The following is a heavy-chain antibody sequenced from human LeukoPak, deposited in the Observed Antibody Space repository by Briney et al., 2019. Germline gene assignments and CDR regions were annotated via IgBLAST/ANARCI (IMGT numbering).Heavy chain of an antibody. D-gene: IGHD6-13*01. Sequence: GRSLRLSCAASGFTFSSYAMHWVRQAPGKGLEWVAFISYDGSNKYYADSVKGRFTISRDNSKKTLYLQMNSLRAEDTAVYYCAKVAPYGSSWCYFDYWGQGTLVIVSS. CDR3: AKVAPYGSSWCYFDY. CDR1: GFTFSSYA. J-gene: IGHJ4*02. V-gene: IGHV3-30-3*01. CDR2: ISYDGSNK.